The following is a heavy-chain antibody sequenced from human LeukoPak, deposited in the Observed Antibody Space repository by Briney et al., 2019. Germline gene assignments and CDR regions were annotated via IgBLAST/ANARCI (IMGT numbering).Heavy chain of an antibody. Sequence: SETLSLTCTISGGSASTYYWSWIRQSAAKRLEWLGRIFPSGSTKYNPALKSRVTISVNTSKNQFSLTLTSVTAADTAVYYCARSFSGGRIAVAGRWFPWGQGTLVTVSS. J-gene: IGHJ5*02. CDR1: GGSASTYY. CDR2: IFPSGST. D-gene: IGHD6-19*01. V-gene: IGHV4-4*07. CDR3: ARSFSGGRIAVAGRWFP.